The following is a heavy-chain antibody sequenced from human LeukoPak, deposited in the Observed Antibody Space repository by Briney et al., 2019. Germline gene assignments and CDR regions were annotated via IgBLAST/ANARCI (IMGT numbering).Heavy chain of an antibody. Sequence: GGSLRLSCAASGFTFSSYAMHWVRQAPGKGLEWVGVISYDGSNKYYEDSVKGRFTISRDKSKNTLYLQMNSLRAEDTAVYYCARDSYGMDVWGQGTTVTVSS. V-gene: IGHV3-30-3*01. J-gene: IGHJ6*02. CDR2: ISYDGSNK. CDR1: GFTFSSYA. CDR3: ARDSYGMDV.